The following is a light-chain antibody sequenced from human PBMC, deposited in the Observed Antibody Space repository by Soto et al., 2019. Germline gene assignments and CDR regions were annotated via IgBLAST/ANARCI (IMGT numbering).Light chain of an antibody. Sequence: VHMTQSPSTLSASVGDRVTITCRASQNITGWLAWYQQKAGKAPNLLIYDGSTLGGGVPSRFSGSGSGTEFTLTISSLQPDDFATYYCQQYNTYLWTFGQGTKVDIK. CDR2: DGS. CDR3: QQYNTYLWT. V-gene: IGKV1-5*01. CDR1: QNITGW. J-gene: IGKJ1*01.